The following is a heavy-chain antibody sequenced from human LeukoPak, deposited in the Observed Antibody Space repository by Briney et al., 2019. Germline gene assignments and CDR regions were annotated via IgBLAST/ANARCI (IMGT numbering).Heavy chain of an antibody. CDR1: GYTFTGYY. CDR2: INPNSGGT. Sequence: SVKVSYKASGYTFTGYYMHWVRQAPGQGLEWMARINPNSGGTNYAQKSQGTVTTTRDTSISTAYMELSRLRSDDTAVYYCAREYSSSPWYFDVWGRGTLVTVSS. D-gene: IGHD6-6*01. CDR3: AREYSSSPWYFDV. V-gene: IGHV1-2*06. J-gene: IGHJ2*01.